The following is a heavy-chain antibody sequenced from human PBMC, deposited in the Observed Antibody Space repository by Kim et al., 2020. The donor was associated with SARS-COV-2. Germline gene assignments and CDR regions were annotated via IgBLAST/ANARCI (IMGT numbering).Heavy chain of an antibody. CDR2: ISGSSIYI. Sequence: GGSLRLSCVVSGFTFSGYSMNWVRQAPGKGLEWVSSISGSSIYIYYADSLKGRFTMSRDNAKNSLYLQMNSLRAEDTAVYYCARGDYYGSGSNYGMDVWGQGTTVSVSS. D-gene: IGHD3-10*01. V-gene: IGHV3-21*01. CDR1: GFTFSGYS. CDR3: ARGDYYGSGSNYGMDV. J-gene: IGHJ6*02.